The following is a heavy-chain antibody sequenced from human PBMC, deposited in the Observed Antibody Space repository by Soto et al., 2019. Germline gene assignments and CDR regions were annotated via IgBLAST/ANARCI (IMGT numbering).Heavy chain of an antibody. CDR2: INHSGST. Sequence: SETLSLTCAVYGGSFSGYYWSWIRQPPGKGLEWIGEINHSGSTNYNPSLKSRVTISVDTSKNQFSLKLSSVTTADTAVYYCARGREIFELRGRLWFDTWGQGSLVIVCS. V-gene: IGHV4-34*01. J-gene: IGHJ5*02. D-gene: IGHD3-3*01. CDR3: ARGREIFELRGRLWFDT. CDR1: GGSFSGYY.